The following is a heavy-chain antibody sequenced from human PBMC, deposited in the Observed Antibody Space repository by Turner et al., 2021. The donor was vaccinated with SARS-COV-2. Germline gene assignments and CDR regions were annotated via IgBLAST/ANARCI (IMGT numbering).Heavy chain of an antibody. Sequence: QVQLVESGGGVVQPGWSLSLSCAACGFTFSSYGMHWVRQAPGKGLELLAVIWYDGSNKYYADSVKGRFTIARDNSKNTLYLQMNSLRAEDTAVYYCARDGGYSGYAYFDYWGQGTLVTVSS. CDR3: ARDGGYSGYAYFDY. J-gene: IGHJ4*02. D-gene: IGHD5-12*01. V-gene: IGHV3-33*01. CDR2: IWYDGSNK. CDR1: GFTFSSYG.